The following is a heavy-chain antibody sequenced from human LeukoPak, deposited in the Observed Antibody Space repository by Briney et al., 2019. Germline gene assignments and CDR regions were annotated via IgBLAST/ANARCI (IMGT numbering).Heavy chain of an antibody. J-gene: IGHJ4*02. D-gene: IGHD4-17*01. CDR1: GFTFSSYS. CDR2: ISSSSSYI. V-gene: IGHV3-21*04. CDR3: AKKGGDYGGNYFDY. Sequence: GGSLRLSCAASGFTFSSYSMNWVRQAPGKGLEWVSSISSSSSYIYYADSVKGRFTISRDNAKNSLYLQMNSLRADDTAVYYCAKKGGDYGGNYFDYWGQGTLVTVSS.